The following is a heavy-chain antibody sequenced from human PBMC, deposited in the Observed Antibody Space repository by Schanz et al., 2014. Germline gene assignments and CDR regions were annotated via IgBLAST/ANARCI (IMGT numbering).Heavy chain of an antibody. D-gene: IGHD6-13*01. CDR2: ISFDGRNT. V-gene: IGHV3-30*18. CDR3: AKEKEEVAADGSFFDY. J-gene: IGHJ4*02. CDR1: GFTFDPYA. Sequence: QVQLVESGGGVVQPGGSLRLSCAASGFTFDPYAMHWLRQSPGKGLEWVGFISFDGRNTGYAHSVKGRFTISRDNSKNTVNLQMNSLRAEDTAVYYCAKEKEEVAADGSFFDYWGQGTLVAVSS.